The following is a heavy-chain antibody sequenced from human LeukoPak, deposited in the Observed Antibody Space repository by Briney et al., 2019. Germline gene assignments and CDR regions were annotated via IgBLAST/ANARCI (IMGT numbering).Heavy chain of an antibody. CDR2: IYYSGST. CDR1: GGSISSYY. Sequence: SETLSLTCTVSGGSISSYYWSWIRQPPGKGLEWIGYIYYSGSTNYNPSLKSRVTISVDTSKNQFSRKLSSVTAADTAVYYCARPYCSGGSCYYSNWGQGTLVTVSS. CDR3: ARPYCSGGSCYYSN. D-gene: IGHD2-15*01. V-gene: IGHV4-59*01. J-gene: IGHJ4*02.